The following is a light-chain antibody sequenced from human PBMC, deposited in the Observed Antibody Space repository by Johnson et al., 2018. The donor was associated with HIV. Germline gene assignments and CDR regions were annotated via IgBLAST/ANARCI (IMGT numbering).Light chain of an antibody. V-gene: IGLV1-51*01. J-gene: IGLJ1*01. CDR2: DNN. CDR1: SSNIGNNY. CDR3: GTWDSSLSAGGV. Sequence: QFVLTQPPSMSAAPGQRVTISCSGSSSNIGNNYVSWYQQVPGAAPKLLIYDNNKRPSGIPDRFSGSKSGTSATLAIPGLQPGDEADYYCGTWDSSLSAGGVFGTGTKVTVL.